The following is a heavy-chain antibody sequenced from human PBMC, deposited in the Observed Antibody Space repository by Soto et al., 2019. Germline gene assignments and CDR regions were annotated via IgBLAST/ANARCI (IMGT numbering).Heavy chain of an antibody. Sequence: ASVQVSCQASGYTFTSYGNSWVRQAPGQGIEWMGWISAYNVNTNYAQKLQGRVTMTTDTSTSTAYMELRSLISDDTAVDYCARDLNYYDSSGYYYWFQHWGQGTLVTVSS. CDR1: GYTFTSYG. V-gene: IGHV1-18*04. D-gene: IGHD3-22*01. CDR3: ARDLNYYDSSGYYYWFQH. J-gene: IGHJ1*01. CDR2: ISAYNVNT.